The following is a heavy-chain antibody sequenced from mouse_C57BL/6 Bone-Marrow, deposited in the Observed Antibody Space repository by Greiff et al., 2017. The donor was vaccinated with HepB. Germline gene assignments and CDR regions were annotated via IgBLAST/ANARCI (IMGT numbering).Heavy chain of an antibody. CDR2: IYPGDGDT. CDR3: ARGEYLFAC. V-gene: IGHV1-82*01. J-gene: IGHJ3*01. Sequence: QVQLQQSGPELVKPGASVKISCKASGYAFSSSWMNWVKQRPGRGLEWIGRIYPGDGDTNYNGKFKGKATLTADESSSTADMQLSSLASEDSAVYFCARGEYLFACWGQGTRVTVSA. D-gene: IGHD5-1*01. CDR1: GYAFSSSW.